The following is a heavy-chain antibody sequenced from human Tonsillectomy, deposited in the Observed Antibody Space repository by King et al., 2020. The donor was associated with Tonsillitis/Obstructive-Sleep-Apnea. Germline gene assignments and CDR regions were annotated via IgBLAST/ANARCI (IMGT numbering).Heavy chain of an antibody. J-gene: IGHJ4*02. Sequence: VQLVESGGGAVQPGRSLRLSCAASGFTFNRYAMHWVRQAPGKGLEWVAVIWYDGSNKYYADSVEGRFTISRDNSKNIVYLQMNSLRAEDTAVYYCARDPPDDSTGYFSLDYWGQGTLVTVSS. CDR1: GFTFNRYA. D-gene: IGHD3-22*01. CDR3: ARDPPDDSTGYFSLDY. CDR2: IWYDGSNK. V-gene: IGHV3-33*01.